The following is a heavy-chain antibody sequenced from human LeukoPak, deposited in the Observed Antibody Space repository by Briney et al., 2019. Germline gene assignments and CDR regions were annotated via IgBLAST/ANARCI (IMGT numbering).Heavy chain of an antibody. Sequence: PGGSLRLSCAASGFTFSSYAMSWVRQAPGKGLEWVSAISGSGGSTYYADSVKGRFTISRDNSKNTLYLQMNSLRAEDTAVYYCARVGIQLWVNRVGAFDIWGQGTMVTVSS. CDR3: ARVGIQLWVNRVGAFDI. V-gene: IGHV3-23*01. CDR1: GFTFSSYA. CDR2: ISGSGGST. J-gene: IGHJ3*02. D-gene: IGHD5-18*01.